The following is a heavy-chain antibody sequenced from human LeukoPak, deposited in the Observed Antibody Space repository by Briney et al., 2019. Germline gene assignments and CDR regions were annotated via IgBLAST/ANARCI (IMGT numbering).Heavy chain of an antibody. J-gene: IGHJ3*02. D-gene: IGHD3-22*01. CDR1: GYTFTSYG. CDR2: ISAYNGNT. Sequence: ASVKVSCKASGYTFTSYGISWVRQAPGQGLEWMGWISAYNGNTNYAQKLQGRVTMTTDTSTSTAYMELRSLRSDDTAVYYCARSTNPYYYDSSGYYPFGAFDIWGQGTMVTVS. V-gene: IGHV1-18*01. CDR3: ARSTNPYYYDSSGYYPFGAFDI.